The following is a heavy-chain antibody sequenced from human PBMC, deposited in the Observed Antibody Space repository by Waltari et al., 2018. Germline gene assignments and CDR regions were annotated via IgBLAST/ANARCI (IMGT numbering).Heavy chain of an antibody. CDR3: AKVLAGILRGNFDS. Sequence: EVHLLESGGALVQPGGALILSCVVPGLTFSAYAMSWVRQAPGKGLEWVSGIDSSGYNTYYADSVKGRFTISRDNSWNTLYLHMNSLRVDDTALYYCAKVLAGILRGNFDSWGQGTLATVSS. J-gene: IGHJ4*02. V-gene: IGHV3-23*01. CDR2: IDSSGYNT. CDR1: GLTFSAYA. D-gene: IGHD3-9*01.